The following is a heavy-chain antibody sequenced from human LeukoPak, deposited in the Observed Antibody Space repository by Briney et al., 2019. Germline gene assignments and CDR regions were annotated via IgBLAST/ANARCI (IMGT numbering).Heavy chain of an antibody. CDR3: ARDPTPSDAFDI. J-gene: IGHJ3*02. Sequence: NPSETLSLTCTVSGGSISSYYWSWIRQPPGKGLEWIGYIYYSGSTNYNPSLKSRVTISVDTSKNQFSLKLSSVTAADTAVYYCARDPTPSDAFDIWGQRTMVTVSS. CDR1: GGSISSYY. V-gene: IGHV4-59*01. CDR2: IYYSGST.